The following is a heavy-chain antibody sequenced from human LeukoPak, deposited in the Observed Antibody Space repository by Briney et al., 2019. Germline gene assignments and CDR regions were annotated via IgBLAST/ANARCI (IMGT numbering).Heavy chain of an antibody. CDR1: GFTFRNYE. CDR2: ISSSGTTT. V-gene: IGHV3-48*03. D-gene: IGHD6-19*01. Sequence: GRSLRLSCAASGFTFRNYEMNWVRQAPGKGLEWVSYISSSGTTTYYADSVKGRFTISRDNARNSLYLQMNTLRAEDTAVYYCARVGSGWGLDYWGQGTLVTVSS. J-gene: IGHJ4*02. CDR3: ARVGSGWGLDY.